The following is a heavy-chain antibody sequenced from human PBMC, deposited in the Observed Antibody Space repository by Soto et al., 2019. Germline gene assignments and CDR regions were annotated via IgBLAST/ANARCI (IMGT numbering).Heavy chain of an antibody. CDR1: GGSISSYY. Sequence: QVQLQESGPGLVKPSETLSLTCTVSGGSISSYYWSWIRQPPGKGLEWIGYIYYSGSTNYNPSLKSRVTISVDTSKNQFSLKLSSVTAADTAVYYCATLRREGAFDIWGQGTMVTVSS. J-gene: IGHJ3*02. CDR2: IYYSGST. V-gene: IGHV4-59*08. CDR3: ATLRREGAFDI.